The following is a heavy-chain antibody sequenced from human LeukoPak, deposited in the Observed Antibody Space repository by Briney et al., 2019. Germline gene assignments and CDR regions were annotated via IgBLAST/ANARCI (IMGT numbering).Heavy chain of an antibody. J-gene: IGHJ6*02. CDR1: GFPFSSYG. V-gene: IGHV3-15*01. CDR2: IRTKIDGETT. CDR3: TTERNWELLRPYGMDI. Sequence: PGGSLRLSCAASGFPFSSYGMHWVRQAPGKGLEWVGRIRTKIDGETTDYAAPVKGRFTISRDDSKTTLYLQMNSLKTEDSAVYYCTTERNWELLRPYGMDIWGQGTTVTVSS. D-gene: IGHD1-26*01.